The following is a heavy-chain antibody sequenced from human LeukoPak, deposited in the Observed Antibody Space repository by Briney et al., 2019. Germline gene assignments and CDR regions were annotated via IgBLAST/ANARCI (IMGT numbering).Heavy chain of an antibody. D-gene: IGHD6-13*01. V-gene: IGHV3-30*04. CDR2: ASFDERNK. CDR3: ARAGYASSWFDY. CDR1: GLTFSTYA. Sequence: PGGSLGLSCIASGLTFSTYAMHWVRQAPGKGLEWVAVASFDERNKYYADSVKGRFTISRDNSKNTLYLQMNSLRGDDTALYYCARAGYASSWFDYWGQGTLVTVSS. J-gene: IGHJ4*02.